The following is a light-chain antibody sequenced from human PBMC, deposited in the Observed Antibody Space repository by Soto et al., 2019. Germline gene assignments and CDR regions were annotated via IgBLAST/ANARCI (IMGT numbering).Light chain of an antibody. CDR1: QGISRW. Sequence: DIQMTQSPSSVSASVGDRFTITFRASQGISRWLAWYQKKPGRAPKLLIYAASSLQSGVPVRFSGSGSGTDFTLSISSLEPEDVATYFCQQLDSFPLTFGQGTRLE. V-gene: IGKV1-12*01. CDR2: AAS. J-gene: IGKJ5*01. CDR3: QQLDSFPLT.